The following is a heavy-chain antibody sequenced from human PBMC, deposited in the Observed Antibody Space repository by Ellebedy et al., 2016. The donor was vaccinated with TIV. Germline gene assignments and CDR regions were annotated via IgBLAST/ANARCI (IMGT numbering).Heavy chain of an antibody. Sequence: SETLSLTCTVSGGSISSSSFYWGWIRQPPGKGLEWIGNMYYSGTTFYSPSLKSRVTISVDTSKNQFSLKLSSVTAADTAVYYCARGLRGSYSYYYYYMDVWGKGTTVTVSS. V-gene: IGHV4-39*07. CDR3: ARGLRGSYSYYYYYMDV. D-gene: IGHD1-26*01. CDR2: MYYSGTT. J-gene: IGHJ6*03. CDR1: GGSISSSSFY.